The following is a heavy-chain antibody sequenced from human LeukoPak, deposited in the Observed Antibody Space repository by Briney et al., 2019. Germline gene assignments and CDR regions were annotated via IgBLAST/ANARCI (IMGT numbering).Heavy chain of an antibody. CDR2: IYYNGST. Sequence: SETLSLTCTVSGGSIITNSFYWGWIRQPPGKGLEWIVSIYYNGSTYYNPSLKSRVTIFVDTSNNQFSLKLSSVTAADTAVYYCARHADPNSFDYWGQGTLVTVSS. CDR3: ARHADPNSFDY. CDR1: GGSIITNSFY. V-gene: IGHV4-39*01. J-gene: IGHJ4*02.